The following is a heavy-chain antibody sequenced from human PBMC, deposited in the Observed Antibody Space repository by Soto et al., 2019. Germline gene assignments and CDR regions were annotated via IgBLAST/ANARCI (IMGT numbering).Heavy chain of an antibody. J-gene: IGHJ4*02. V-gene: IGHV3-73*01. CDR3: TSSGKPKKWGKSGYYELTPDVTPGFDY. Sequence: GGSLRLSCAASGFTFSGSAMHWVRQASGKGLEWVGRIRSKANSYATAYAASVKGRFTISRDDSKNTAYLQMNSLKTEDTAVYYCTSSGKPKKWGKSGYYELTPDVTPGFDYWGQGTLVTVSS. CDR2: IRSKANSYAT. D-gene: IGHD3-22*01. CDR1: GFTFSGSA.